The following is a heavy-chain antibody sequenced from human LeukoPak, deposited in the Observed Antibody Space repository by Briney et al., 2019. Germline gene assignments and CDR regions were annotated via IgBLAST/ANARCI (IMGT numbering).Heavy chain of an antibody. D-gene: IGHD2-2*01. J-gene: IGHJ5*02. CDR3: ARACTSTSCHENNWFDP. V-gene: IGHV1-18*01. CDR2: ISGYNGNT. CDR1: GGTFSSYA. Sequence: ASVKVSCKASGGTFSSYAISWVRQAPGQGLEWMGWISGYNGNTNYAVKLPGRVSVTTDISTSTAYMELRSLRPDDTAVYYCARACTSTSCHENNWFDPWGQGTLVTVSS.